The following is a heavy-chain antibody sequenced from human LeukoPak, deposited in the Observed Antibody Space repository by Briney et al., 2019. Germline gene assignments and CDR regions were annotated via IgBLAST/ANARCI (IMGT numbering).Heavy chain of an antibody. CDR3: ARKLVRYFDY. CDR1: GFTFSSYE. V-gene: IGHV3-48*03. Sequence: PGGSLRLSCAASGFTFSSYEMICVRQAPGKGLEWLSYISSSGSTIYYADSVKGRFTISRDNAKNSLYLQMSSLRAEDTAVYFCARKLVRYFDYWGQGTLVTVSS. CDR2: ISSSGSTI. J-gene: IGHJ4*02. D-gene: IGHD6-6*01.